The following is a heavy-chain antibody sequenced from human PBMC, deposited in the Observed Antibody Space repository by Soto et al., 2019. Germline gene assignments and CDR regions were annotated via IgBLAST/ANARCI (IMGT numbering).Heavy chain of an antibody. D-gene: IGHD1-26*01. CDR3: ARGRGSYSFDS. CDR1: SFTFSFYA. V-gene: IGHV3-23*01. J-gene: IGHJ4*02. Sequence: LRLSFAASSFTFSFYAMHWVRQAPWKGLAWVSSISGSGSTTNYADSVKGRFTIARDNSKNTLYVQMNSLRVEDTAVYYCARGRGSYSFDSWGQGTLVSVSS. CDR2: ISGSGSTT.